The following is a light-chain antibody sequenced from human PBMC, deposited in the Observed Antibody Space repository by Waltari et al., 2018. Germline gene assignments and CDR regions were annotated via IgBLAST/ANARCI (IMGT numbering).Light chain of an antibody. V-gene: IGLV2-14*04. CDR2: DVS. CDR3: SSYTSSSTVV. Sequence: QAPCEAPRIMVYDVSQRPSGVSNRLSGSKSGNKASLTISGLQAEDEADYYCSSYTSSSTVVFGGGTKLTVL. J-gene: IGLJ2*01.